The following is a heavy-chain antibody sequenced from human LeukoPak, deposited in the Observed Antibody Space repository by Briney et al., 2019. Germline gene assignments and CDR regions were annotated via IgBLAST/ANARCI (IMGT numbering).Heavy chain of an antibody. Sequence: ASVKVSCKASGYTFTSYGISWVRQAPGQGLEWMGWISAYNGNTNYTQKLQGRVTMTTDTSTSTAYMELRSLRSDDTAVYYCARDRAGDPFWSGYSNCFDPWGQGTLVTVSS. J-gene: IGHJ5*02. D-gene: IGHD3-3*01. CDR1: GYTFTSYG. CDR2: ISAYNGNT. V-gene: IGHV1-18*01. CDR3: ARDRAGDPFWSGYSNCFDP.